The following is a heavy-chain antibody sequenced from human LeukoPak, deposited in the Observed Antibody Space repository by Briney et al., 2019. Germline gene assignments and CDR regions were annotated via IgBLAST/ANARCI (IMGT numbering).Heavy chain of an antibody. CDR2: IYYSGST. CDR3: ARETSQKGAHYMDV. Sequence: SETLSLTCAVYGGSFSGYYWSWIRQPPGKGLEWIGYIYYSGSTNYNPSLKSRVTISVDTSKNQFSLKLSSVTAADTAVYYCARETSQKGAHYMDVWGKGTTVTISS. CDR1: GGSFSGYY. D-gene: IGHD3-16*01. J-gene: IGHJ6*03. V-gene: IGHV4-59*01.